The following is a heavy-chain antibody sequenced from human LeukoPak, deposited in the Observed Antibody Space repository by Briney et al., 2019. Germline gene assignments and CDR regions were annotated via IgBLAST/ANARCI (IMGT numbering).Heavy chain of an antibody. Sequence: GGSLRLSCTASGFTFSSYSMNWVRQAPGKGLEWVSSISSSGYYIYYADSVKGRFTISRDNAKNSLSLQMDSLRAEDTAVYYCVRGLWFGEPYFADFDYWGQGTLVTVSS. CDR2: ISSSGYYI. V-gene: IGHV3-21*01. CDR1: GFTFSSYS. J-gene: IGHJ4*02. CDR3: VRGLWFGEPYFADFDY. D-gene: IGHD3-10*01.